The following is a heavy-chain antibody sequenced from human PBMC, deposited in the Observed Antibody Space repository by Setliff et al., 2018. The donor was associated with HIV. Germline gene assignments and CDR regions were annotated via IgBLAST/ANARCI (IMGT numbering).Heavy chain of an antibody. V-gene: IGHV4-59*01. CDR1: GGPFSSTS. Sequence: SETLSLTCTVSGGPFSSTSWSWIRQFPGQGLEWIGYIYYSGNTNYNPSLKSRVTISIDTSKNRFFLKLNSVTAADTAIYYCARDLHQPGYFYYVDAWGKGTAVASPQ. D-gene: IGHD3-16*01. CDR3: ARDLHQPGYFYYVDA. CDR2: IYYSGNT. J-gene: IGHJ6*04.